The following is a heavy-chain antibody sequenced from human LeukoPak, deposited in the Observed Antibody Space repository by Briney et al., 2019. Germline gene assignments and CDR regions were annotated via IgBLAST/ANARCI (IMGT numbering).Heavy chain of an antibody. CDR2: IFYTGST. CDR1: GGSITSDY. Sequence: PSETLSLTCSVSGGSITSDYWSWIRQPPGKGLEWIAYIFYTGSTSYNPSLKSRVTISVDTSKNQFSLKLSSVTAADTAVYYCARAGGYSYEPRSNDAFDIWGQGTMVTVSS. J-gene: IGHJ3*02. D-gene: IGHD5-18*01. CDR3: ARAGGYSYEPRSNDAFDI. V-gene: IGHV4-59*01.